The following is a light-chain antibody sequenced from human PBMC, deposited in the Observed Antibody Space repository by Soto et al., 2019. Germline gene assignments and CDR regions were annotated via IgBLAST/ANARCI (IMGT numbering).Light chain of an antibody. CDR3: TSFTTKNTWV. Sequence: SALTQPASVSGSPGQSITISCTGITIDLGVYNYVSWYQQHPGKAPKLMIYAVTNRPSGVSTRFSGSKSGSTASLAISGLQAEDEADYYCTSFTTKNTWVFGGGTKLTVL. CDR2: AVT. J-gene: IGLJ3*02. CDR1: TIDLGVYNY. V-gene: IGLV2-14*03.